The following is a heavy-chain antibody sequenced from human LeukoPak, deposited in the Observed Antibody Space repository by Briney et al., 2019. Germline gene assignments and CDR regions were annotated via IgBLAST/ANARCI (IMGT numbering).Heavy chain of an antibody. CDR3: AKPRPSYSSSWYDH. Sequence: HPGGSLRLSCAASGFTFTSYAMSWVRQAPGKGLEWVSAISGSGGSTYYADSVKGRFTISRDNSKNTLYLQMNSLRAEDTAVYYCAKPRPSYSSSWYDHWGQGTLVTVSS. D-gene: IGHD6-13*01. CDR1: GFTFTSYA. V-gene: IGHV3-23*01. J-gene: IGHJ5*02. CDR2: ISGSGGST.